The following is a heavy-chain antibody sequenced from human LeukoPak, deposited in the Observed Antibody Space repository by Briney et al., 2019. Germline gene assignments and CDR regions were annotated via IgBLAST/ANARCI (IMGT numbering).Heavy chain of an antibody. J-gene: IGHJ4*02. D-gene: IGHD2-2*01. CDR1: GGSISRGSYY. CDR3: LGYCSSTSCQNVY. V-gene: IGHV4-61*02. Sequence: SQTLSLTCTVSGGSISRGSYYWSWIRQPAGKGLEWIGRIYTSGSTNYNPSLKRRVTISVDTSKNQFSLKLSSVTAADTAVYYCLGYCSSTSCQNVYWGQGTLVTVSS. CDR2: IYTSGST.